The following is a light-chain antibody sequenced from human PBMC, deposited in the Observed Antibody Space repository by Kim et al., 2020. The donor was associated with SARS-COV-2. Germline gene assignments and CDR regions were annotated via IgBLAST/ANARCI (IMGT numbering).Light chain of an antibody. CDR2: TND. CDR3: ATWDDSLNYQVL. Sequence: RVTVSASGRSSTSGTNTVTWYQRLPGTAPNLLVYTNDPRPSGVPGRFSGSKSGTSASLAISGLQSEDEADYYCATWDDSLNYQVLFGGGTQLTVL. J-gene: IGLJ2*01. CDR1: SSTSGTNT. V-gene: IGLV1-44*01.